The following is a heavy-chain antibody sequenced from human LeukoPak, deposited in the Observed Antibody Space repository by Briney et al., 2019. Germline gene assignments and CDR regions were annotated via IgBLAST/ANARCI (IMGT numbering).Heavy chain of an antibody. J-gene: IGHJ4*02. Sequence: SETLSLTCTVSGVSISSSNSYWGWIRQPPGKGLEWIGSIYYSGSTYYNPSLKSRVTISVDTSKNQFSLKLSSVTAADTAVYYCASRDGYQYYFDYWGQGTLVTVSS. CDR3: ASRDGYQYYFDY. D-gene: IGHD5-24*01. CDR1: GVSISSSNSY. V-gene: IGHV4-39*07. CDR2: IYYSGST.